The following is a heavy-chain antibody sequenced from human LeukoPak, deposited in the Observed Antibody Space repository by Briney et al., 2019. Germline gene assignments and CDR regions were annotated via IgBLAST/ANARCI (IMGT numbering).Heavy chain of an antibody. CDR1: GFTFSSYA. CDR2: ISGSGGST. CDR3: AKDKATYYDILTGLDY. J-gene: IGHJ4*02. V-gene: IGHV3-23*01. D-gene: IGHD3-9*01. Sequence: GGSLRLSCAASGFTFSSYAMSWIRQAPGKGLEWVSAISGSGGSTYYADSVKGRFTISRDNSKNTLYLQMNSLRAEDTAVYYCAKDKATYYDILTGLDYWGQGTLVTVSS.